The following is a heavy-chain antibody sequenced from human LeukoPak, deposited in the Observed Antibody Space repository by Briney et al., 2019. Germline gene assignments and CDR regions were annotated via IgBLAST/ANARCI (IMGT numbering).Heavy chain of an antibody. CDR1: GGSISSSSYY. V-gene: IGHV4-61*05. CDR2: IYYSGST. Sequence: PSETLSLTCTVSGGSISSSSYYWGWIRQPPGKGLEWIGYIYYSGSTNYNPSLKSRVTISVDTSKNQFSLKLSSVTAADTAVYYCARAVHGGYTSPGYFDYWGQGTLVTVSS. CDR3: ARAVHGGYTSPGYFDY. D-gene: IGHD5-12*01. J-gene: IGHJ4*02.